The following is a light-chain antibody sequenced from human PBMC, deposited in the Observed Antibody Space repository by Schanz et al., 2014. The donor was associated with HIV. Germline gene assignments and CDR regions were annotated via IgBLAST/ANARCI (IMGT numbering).Light chain of an antibody. Sequence: QSALTQPRSVSGSPGQSVTVSCTGTSSDVGGYDFVSWYQQHPGEAPKFMIYAVSQRPSGVPDRFSGSKSGYTASLTISGLQAEDEADYYCFSYAGGYTYVFGTGTKLTVL. CDR1: SSDVGGYDF. CDR2: AVS. J-gene: IGLJ1*01. CDR3: FSYAGGYTYV. V-gene: IGLV2-11*01.